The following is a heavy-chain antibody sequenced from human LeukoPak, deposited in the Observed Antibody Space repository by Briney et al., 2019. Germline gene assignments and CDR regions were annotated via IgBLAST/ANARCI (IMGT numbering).Heavy chain of an antibody. Sequence: GASVKVSCKASEYTFTSYAMHWVRQAPGQRLEWMGWINGGTGNKKYSQKFQDRVTITRETSATTAYKELSSLRSEDTAVYYCTRAGGFGESGDYFDYWGQGTLVTVSS. J-gene: IGHJ4*02. V-gene: IGHV1-3*01. CDR2: INGGTGNK. D-gene: IGHD3-10*01. CDR3: TRAGGFGESGDYFDY. CDR1: EYTFTSYA.